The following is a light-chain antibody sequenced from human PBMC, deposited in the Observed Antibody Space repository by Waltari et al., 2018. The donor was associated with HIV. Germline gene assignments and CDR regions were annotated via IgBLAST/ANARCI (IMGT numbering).Light chain of an antibody. CDR3: QQYTTEPWT. CDR2: RTS. CDR1: QSIRNF. V-gene: IGKV1-5*03. J-gene: IGKJ1*01. Sequence: DIQMTQSPSTLSASVGDRVTITCRASQSIRNFLAWYQQKPGKAPKLIIYRTSTLESGVPSRFSGVGSGTEFTLTISSLQSDDSATYYCQQYTTEPWTFGQGTKVQIK.